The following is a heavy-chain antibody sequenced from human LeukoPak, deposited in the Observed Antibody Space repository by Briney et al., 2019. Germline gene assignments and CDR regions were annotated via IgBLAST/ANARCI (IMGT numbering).Heavy chain of an antibody. J-gene: IGHJ6*02. D-gene: IGHD6-13*01. CDR1: GFIVGSKY. CDR2: IYSGGAT. Sequence: PGGSLRLSCTVSGFIVGSKYMSWVRQAPGKGLEWVAVIYSGGATYYAGSVKGRFTISRDNTKNTLYLQMNSLEAEDRAVYYCARAALASSWYEGGLDVWGQGTFVTVSS. V-gene: IGHV3-66*01. CDR3: ARAALASSWYEGGLDV.